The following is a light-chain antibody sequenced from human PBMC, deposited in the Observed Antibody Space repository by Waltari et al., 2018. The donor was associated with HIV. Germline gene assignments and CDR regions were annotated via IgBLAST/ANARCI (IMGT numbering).Light chain of an antibody. CDR3: HVWDSSTVV. V-gene: IGLV3-9*01. J-gene: IGLJ2*01. CDR1: NIGSKN. Sequence: SYELTQPLSVSVALGKTARITCGGNNIGSKNVHWYQQKPGQAPVLVIYRDSNRPSGIPERFSGSNSGNTATLTISRAQAGDEADYYCHVWDSSTVVFGGGTKLTVL. CDR2: RDS.